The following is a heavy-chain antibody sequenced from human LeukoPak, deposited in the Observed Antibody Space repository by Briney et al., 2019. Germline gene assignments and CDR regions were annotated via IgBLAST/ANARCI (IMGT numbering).Heavy chain of an antibody. V-gene: IGHV4-34*01. Sequence: SETLSLTCAVYGGSFSGYYWSWIRQPPGKGLEWNGEINHSGSTNYNPSLKSRVTISVDKSKNQFSLKLSSVTAADTAVYYCARDLLAYCGGDCWGQGTLVTVSS. D-gene: IGHD2-21*01. CDR3: ARDLLAYCGGDC. CDR1: GGSFSGYY. J-gene: IGHJ4*02. CDR2: INHSGST.